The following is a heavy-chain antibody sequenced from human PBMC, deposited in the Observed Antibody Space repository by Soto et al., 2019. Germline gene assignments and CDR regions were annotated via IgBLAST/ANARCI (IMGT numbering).Heavy chain of an antibody. Sequence: ASETLSLTCTVSGGSISSGDYYWSWIRQPPGKGLEWIGYIYYSGSTYYNPSLKSRVTISVDTSKNQFSLKLSSVTAADTAVYYCASRGPVEDDLWRPTPIGFDPWGQGTLVTVSS. V-gene: IGHV4-30-4*01. D-gene: IGHD3-3*01. CDR2: IYYSGST. J-gene: IGHJ5*02. CDR1: GGSISSGDYY. CDR3: ASRGPVEDDLWRPTPIGFDP.